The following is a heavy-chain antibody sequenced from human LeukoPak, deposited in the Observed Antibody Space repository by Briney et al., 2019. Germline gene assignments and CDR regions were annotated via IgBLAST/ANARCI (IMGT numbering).Heavy chain of an antibody. CDR3: ARGDLVVVPASSSLIFDY. D-gene: IGHD2-2*01. V-gene: IGHV4-34*01. CDR1: GGSFSGYY. CDR2: INHSGST. J-gene: IGHJ4*02. Sequence: SETLSLTCAVYGGSFSGYYWSWIRQPPGKGLEWIGEINHSGSTNYNPSLKSRVTISVDTSKNQFSLKLSSVTAADTAVYYCARGDLVVVPASSSLIFDYWGQGTQVTVSS.